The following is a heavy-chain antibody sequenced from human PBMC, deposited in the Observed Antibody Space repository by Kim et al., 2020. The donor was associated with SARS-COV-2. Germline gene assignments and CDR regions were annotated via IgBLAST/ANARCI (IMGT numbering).Heavy chain of an antibody. J-gene: IGHJ5*02. CDR1: GGSISSYY. Sequence: SETLSLTCTVSGGSISSYYWSWIRQPPGKGLEWIGYIYYSGSTNYNPSLKSRVTISVDTSKNQFSLKLSSVTAADTAVYYCARAKHGGNRRGFDPWGQGTLVTVSS. V-gene: IGHV4-59*13. CDR3: ARAKHGGNRRGFDP. CDR2: IYYSGST. D-gene: IGHD2-15*01.